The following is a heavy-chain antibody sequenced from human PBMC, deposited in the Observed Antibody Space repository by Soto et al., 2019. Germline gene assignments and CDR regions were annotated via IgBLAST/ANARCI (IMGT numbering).Heavy chain of an antibody. D-gene: IGHD6-25*01. V-gene: IGHV1-8*02. CDR1: GYTFTSSD. CDR2: MNPNSGNT. Sequence: ASVKVSCKASGYTFTSSDINWVRQATGQGLERMGWMNPNSGNTGYAQKFQGRVNRTRNTSISTAYMELSSLRSEDTAVYYCARSTASGSFDPWGQRTLVTVSS. CDR3: ARSTASGSFDP. J-gene: IGHJ5*02.